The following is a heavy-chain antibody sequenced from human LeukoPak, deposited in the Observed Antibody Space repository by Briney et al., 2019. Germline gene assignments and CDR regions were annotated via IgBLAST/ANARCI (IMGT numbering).Heavy chain of an antibody. Sequence: SETLSLTCTVSGGSISSYYWSWIRQPPGKGLEWIWYIYYSGSTNYNPSLKSRVTISVDTSKNQFSLKLSSVTAADTAVYYCAGYKYSYGLSDYWGQGTLVTVSS. J-gene: IGHJ4*02. CDR3: AGYKYSYGLSDY. CDR1: GGSISSYY. V-gene: IGHV4-59*01. CDR2: IYYSGST. D-gene: IGHD5-18*01.